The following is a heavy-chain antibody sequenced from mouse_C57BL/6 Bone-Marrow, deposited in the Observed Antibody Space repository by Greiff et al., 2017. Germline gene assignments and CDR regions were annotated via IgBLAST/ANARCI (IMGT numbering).Heavy chain of an antibody. Sequence: QVQLQQPGAELVKPGASVKLSCKASGYTFTSYWMHWVKQRPGQGLEWIGMIHPNSGSTNYNEKFKSKATLTVDKSSSTAYMQPSSLTSEDSAVYYCARADVYYSKGAWFAYGGQGTLVTVSA. D-gene: IGHD2-5*01. CDR3: ARADVYYSKGAWFAY. V-gene: IGHV1-64*01. J-gene: IGHJ3*01. CDR2: IHPNSGST. CDR1: GYTFTSYW.